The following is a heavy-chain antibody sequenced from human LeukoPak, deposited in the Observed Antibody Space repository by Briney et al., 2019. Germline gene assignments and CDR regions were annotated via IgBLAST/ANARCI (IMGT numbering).Heavy chain of an antibody. V-gene: IGHV1-2*02. CDR3: AILRLSTGLWWFFDL. Sequence: GASVKVSCKASGYTFNAYYLHWVRQAPGQGLEWMGWINPNSGDTKCAQKFQGRVTMTGDTSISTAYMELSRLRFDDTAVYYCAILRLSTGLWWFFDLWGRGTLVTVSS. CDR2: INPNSGDT. CDR1: GYTFNAYY. D-gene: IGHD2-8*02. J-gene: IGHJ2*01.